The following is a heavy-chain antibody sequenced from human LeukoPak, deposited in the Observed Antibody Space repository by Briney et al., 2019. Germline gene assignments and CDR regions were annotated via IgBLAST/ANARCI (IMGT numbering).Heavy chain of an antibody. V-gene: IGHV1-69*01. J-gene: IGHJ4*02. CDR3: ASSYYYDSSGYPYYFDY. CDR1: GGTSSSYA. Sequence: VKVSCKASGGTSSSYAISWVRQAPGQGLECMGGIIPILGTANYAQKFQGRVTITADESTSTAYMELSSLRSEDTAVYYCASSYYYDSSGYPYYFDYWGQGTLVTVSS. CDR2: IIPILGTA. D-gene: IGHD3-22*01.